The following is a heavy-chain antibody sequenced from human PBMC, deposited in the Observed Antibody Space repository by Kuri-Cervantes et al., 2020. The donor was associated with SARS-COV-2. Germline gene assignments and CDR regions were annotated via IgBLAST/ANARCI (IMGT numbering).Heavy chain of an antibody. CDR3: ARRVPPWYDFWSGYYGIDV. Sequence: GSLRLSCTVSGGSISSSSYYWGWIRQPPGKGLEWIGSIYYSGSTYYNPSLKSRVTISVDTSKNQFSLKLSSVTAADTAVYYCARRVPPWYDFWSGYYGIDVWGQGTTVTVSS. CDR2: IYYSGST. V-gene: IGHV4-39*01. D-gene: IGHD3-3*01. CDR1: GGSISSSSYY. J-gene: IGHJ6*02.